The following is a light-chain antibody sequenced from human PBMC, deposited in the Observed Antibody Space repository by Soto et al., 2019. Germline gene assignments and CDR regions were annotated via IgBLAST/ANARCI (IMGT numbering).Light chain of an antibody. Sequence: DIQMTQSPSSLSASVGDRVTITCRASQTISNSLNWYQQKPGKAPKLLVYAASNLQRGVPSRFSGSGSGTDFTLTISSLQPEDCATYYCQQSYSSPQMYTFGQGTNLEIK. CDR3: QQSYSSPQMYT. J-gene: IGKJ2*01. CDR2: AAS. CDR1: QTISNS. V-gene: IGKV1-39*01.